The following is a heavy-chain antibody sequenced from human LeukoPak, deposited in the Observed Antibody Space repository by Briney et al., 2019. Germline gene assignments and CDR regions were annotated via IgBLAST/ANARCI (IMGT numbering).Heavy chain of an antibody. CDR1: GFTFSNAW. Sequence: GGSLRLSCAASGFTFSNAWMSWVRQAPGKGLEWVGRIKSKTDGGTTDYAAPVKGRFTISRDDTKNTLYLQMNSLKTEDTAVYYCTTDAAYFDIVVVPAVDAFDIWGQGTMVTVSS. CDR3: TTDAAYFDIVVVPAVDAFDI. V-gene: IGHV3-15*01. CDR2: IKSKTDGGTT. J-gene: IGHJ3*02. D-gene: IGHD2-2*01.